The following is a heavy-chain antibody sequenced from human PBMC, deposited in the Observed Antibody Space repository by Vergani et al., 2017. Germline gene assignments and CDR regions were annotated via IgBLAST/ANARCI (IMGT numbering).Heavy chain of an antibody. J-gene: IGHJ4*02. Sequence: EVHLLESGGGQVEAGGSLRLSCVASGFTFNNSAMSWVRQTSGKGLEWVSAISGHGDRTYYADSVKGRFTSSRDNSKNTVYLQMNSLKAEDRATYYCAREXRSNTSPFVGDWGQGTLVTV. D-gene: IGHD2/OR15-2a*01. CDR2: ISGHGDRT. CDR3: AREXRSNTSPFVGD. CDR1: GFTFNNSA. V-gene: IGHV3-23*01.